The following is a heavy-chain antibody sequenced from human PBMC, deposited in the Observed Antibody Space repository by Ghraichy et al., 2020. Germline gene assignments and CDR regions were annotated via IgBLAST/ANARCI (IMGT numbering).Heavy chain of an antibody. D-gene: IGHD1-26*01. CDR2: IYYSGST. J-gene: IGHJ2*01. CDR3: ARGREHIVGATGGGVYWYFDL. Sequence: SETLSLTCTVSGGSISSYYWSWIRQPPGKGLEWIGYIYYSGSTNYNPSLKSRVTISVDTSKNQFSLKLSSVTAADTAVYYCARGREHIVGATGGGVYWYFDLWGRGTLVTVSS. V-gene: IGHV4-59*01. CDR1: GGSISSYY.